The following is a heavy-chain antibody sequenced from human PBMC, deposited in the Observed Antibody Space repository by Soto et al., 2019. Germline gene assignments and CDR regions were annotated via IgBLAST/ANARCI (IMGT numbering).Heavy chain of an antibody. V-gene: IGHV1-18*01. J-gene: IGHJ4*02. CDR1: GYMFTTYG. CDR3: ARTGGGLAARPLEY. CDR2: ISAYNGNK. Sequence: QVQLVQSGGEVKKPGASVEVSCKASGYMFTTYGITWVRQAPGQGLEWMAWISAYNGNKKYAQKFQGRVNMTTDTSTTTVSMELRNLTSDDTAIYYCARTGGGLAARPLEYWGQGTLVTVSS. D-gene: IGHD6-6*01.